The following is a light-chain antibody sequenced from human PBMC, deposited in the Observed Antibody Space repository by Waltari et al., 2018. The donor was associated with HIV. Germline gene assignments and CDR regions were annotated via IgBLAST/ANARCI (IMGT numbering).Light chain of an antibody. CDR1: SGHRNYD. CDR2: LNSDGSH. Sequence: QLVLTQSPSASASLGASVKFTCTLSSGHRNYDIALPPQQPEKGTRYLMKLNSDGSHSKGDGIPDRFSGSSSGAERYLTISSLQSEDEADYYCQTWDTGIRVFGGGTKLTVL. CDR3: QTWDTGIRV. V-gene: IGLV4-69*01. J-gene: IGLJ3*02.